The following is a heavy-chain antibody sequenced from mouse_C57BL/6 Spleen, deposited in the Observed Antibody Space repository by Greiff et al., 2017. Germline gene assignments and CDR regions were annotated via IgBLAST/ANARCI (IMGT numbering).Heavy chain of an antibody. V-gene: IGHV1-50*01. Sequence: SCKASGYTFTSYWMQWVKQRPGQGLEWIGEIDPSDSYTNYNQKFKGKATLTVDTSSSTAYMQLSSLTSEDSAVYYCARLDSYAMDYWGQGTSVTVSS. J-gene: IGHJ4*01. CDR3: ARLDSYAMDY. CDR2: IDPSDSYT. CDR1: GYTFTSYW.